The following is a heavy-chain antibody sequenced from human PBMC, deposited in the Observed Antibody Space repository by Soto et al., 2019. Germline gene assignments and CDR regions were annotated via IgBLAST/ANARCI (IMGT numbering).Heavy chain of an antibody. J-gene: IGHJ4*02. CDR1: GGSCSGYY. V-gene: IGHV4-34*01. D-gene: IGHD1-7*01. CDR3: ASRDPGTSVDY. Sequence: PSETLSLTCAVHGGSCSGYYWNWIRQPPGKGLEWIGEVYHSGSASYNPSLKSRVTISLDKSEDQFSLKVTSLTAADTAVYYCASRDPGTSVDYWGQGTLVTVSS. CDR2: VYHSGSA.